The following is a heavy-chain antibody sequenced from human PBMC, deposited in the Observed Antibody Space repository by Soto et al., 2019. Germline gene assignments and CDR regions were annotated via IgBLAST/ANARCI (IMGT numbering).Heavy chain of an antibody. V-gene: IGHV1-18*04. CDR3: ARASDGYRSGWYVGYFAY. D-gene: IGHD6-19*01. J-gene: IGHJ4*02. CDR2: IRAYTGYT. CDR1: GYTFTSYG. Sequence: QVQLVQSGGEVRKPGASVKVSCKASGYTFTSYGVSWVRQAPGQGLEWMGWIRAYTGYTNYAQKFQGRVTITTDTSTSTAYMELRSLISDYTAVYYCARASDGYRSGWYVGYFAYWGQGTLVTVSS.